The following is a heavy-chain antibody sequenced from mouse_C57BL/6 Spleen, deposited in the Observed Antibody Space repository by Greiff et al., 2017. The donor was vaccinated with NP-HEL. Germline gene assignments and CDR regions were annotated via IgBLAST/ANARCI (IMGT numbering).Heavy chain of an antibody. J-gene: IGHJ4*01. CDR3: AKPLSYDPYYAMDY. CDR2: IWGDGST. V-gene: IGHV2-3*01. Sequence: QVHVKQSGPGLVAPSQSLSITCTVSGFSLTSYGVSWVRQPPGKGLEWLGVIWGDGSTNYHSALISRLSISKDNSNGQVFINLNSLKTDDTATYYCAKPLSYDPYYAMDYWGQGTSVTVSS. CDR1: GFSLTSYG. D-gene: IGHD2-12*01.